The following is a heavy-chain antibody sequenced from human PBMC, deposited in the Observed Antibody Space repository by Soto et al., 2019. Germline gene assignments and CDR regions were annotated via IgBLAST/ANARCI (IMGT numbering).Heavy chain of an antibody. D-gene: IGHD6-19*01. CDR3: ARLRYSSGWSPNYYYYYYMDV. J-gene: IGHJ6*03. Sequence: QLQLQESGPGLVKPSETLSLTCTVSGGSISSSSYYWGWIRQPPGKGLEWIGSIYYSGSTYYNPSLKSRVTISVDTSKNQFSLKLSSVTAADTAVYYCARLRYSSGWSPNYYYYYYMDVWGKGTTVTVSS. V-gene: IGHV4-39*01. CDR2: IYYSGST. CDR1: GGSISSSSYY.